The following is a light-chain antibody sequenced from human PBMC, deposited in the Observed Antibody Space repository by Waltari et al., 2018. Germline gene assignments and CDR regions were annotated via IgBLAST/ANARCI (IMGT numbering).Light chain of an antibody. CDR1: SLSSYY. CDR2: GTN. CDR3: NSRDTSGNHVV. Sequence: SSELTQDPAVSVALGQTVRITCQGDSLSSYYASWYQQKPGQAPVLVIYGTNNRPSGIPDRFSGSTSGNTASLTIRGAHAEDEADYYCNSRDTSGNHVVFGGGTKLTVL. J-gene: IGLJ2*01. V-gene: IGLV3-19*01.